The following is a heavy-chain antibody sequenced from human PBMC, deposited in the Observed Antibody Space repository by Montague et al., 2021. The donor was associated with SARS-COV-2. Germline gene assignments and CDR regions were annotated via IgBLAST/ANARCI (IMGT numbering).Heavy chain of an antibody. V-gene: IGHV4-39*07. CDR3: ARDGSLCFEILIGIRHYYDGIDV. J-gene: IGHJ6*02. CDR2: LYYSGST. D-gene: IGHD3-9*01. Sequence: SETLSLTCTVSGGSISSSSYYWGWLRPPKGQGLVGIGGLYYSGSTYYNPSLKGRVTISVDTSKNQFSLNLSSVTAADTAVYYCARDGSLCFEILIGIRHYYDGIDVWGQGTTVTVSS. CDR1: GGSISSSSYY.